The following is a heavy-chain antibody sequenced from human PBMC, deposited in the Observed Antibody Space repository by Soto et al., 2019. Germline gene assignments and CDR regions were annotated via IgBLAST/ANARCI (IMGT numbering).Heavy chain of an antibody. V-gene: IGHV3-30*04. D-gene: IGHD6-19*01. Sequence: GGSLRLSCAASGFTFSSYAMHWVRQAPGKGLEWVAVISYDGSNKYYADSLKGRFTISRDNSKNTLYLQMNSLRAEDTAVYYCARDTTGYSSGWYVYWGQGTLVTVSS. CDR3: ARDTTGYSSGWYVY. CDR1: GFTFSSYA. CDR2: ISYDGSNK. J-gene: IGHJ4*02.